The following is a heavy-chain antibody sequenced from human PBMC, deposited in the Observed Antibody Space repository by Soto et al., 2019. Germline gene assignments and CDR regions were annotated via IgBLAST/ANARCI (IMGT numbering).Heavy chain of an antibody. CDR2: INPDGMGK. CDR1: GFTFTTYW. J-gene: IGHJ4*02. V-gene: IGHV3-7*01. D-gene: IGHD6-6*01. Sequence: GGSLRLSCAASGFTFTTYWVGWVRQAPGKGLEWVASINPDGMGKYYVDSVKGRFTISRDNDENSLFLQMNSLRAEDTAIYYCVRLYRASSDYFDYWGQGTQVTVSS. CDR3: VRLYRASSDYFDY.